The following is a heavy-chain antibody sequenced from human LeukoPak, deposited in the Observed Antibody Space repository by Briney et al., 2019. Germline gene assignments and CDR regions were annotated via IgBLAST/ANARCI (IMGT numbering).Heavy chain of an antibody. D-gene: IGHD4-17*01. J-gene: IGHJ4*02. Sequence: GGSLRLSCSASGFTFNNYAMHWVRQAPGKGLDYVSAITSNGGDTYYADSVKGRFTISRDNSKNTLYLQMSGLRAEDTAVYYCVKRLDGDYARILDYWGQGTLVTVS. CDR1: GFTFNNYA. CDR3: VKRLDGDYARILDY. V-gene: IGHV3-64D*06. CDR2: ITSNGGDT.